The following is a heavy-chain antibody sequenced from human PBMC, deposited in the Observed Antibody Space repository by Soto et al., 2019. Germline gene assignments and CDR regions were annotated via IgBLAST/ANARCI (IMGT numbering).Heavy chain of an antibody. D-gene: IGHD4-17*01. CDR1: GGSVSSDSYY. J-gene: IGHJ4*02. CDR3: ARSPDSGDYVDY. Sequence: QVQLQESGPRLVQPSETLSLTCSVSGGSVSSDSYYWSWLRQPPGGGLEWIGYIYFSGTTNYNPSLESRVTLLVDSSKNQFSLKLSSVTAADTAVYYCARSPDSGDYVDYWGQGTLVAVSS. V-gene: IGHV4-61*01. CDR2: IYFSGTT.